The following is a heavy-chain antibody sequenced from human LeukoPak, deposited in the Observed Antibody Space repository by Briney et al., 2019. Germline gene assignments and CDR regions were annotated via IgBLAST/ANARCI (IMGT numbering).Heavy chain of an antibody. CDR2: IWYDGSNK. CDR3: ARDGLATLGELSTWFDP. Sequence: PGGSLRLSCAASGFTFSSYGMHWVRQAPGKGLEWVAVIWYDGSNKYYADSVKGRFTISRDNSKNTLYLQMNSLRAEDTAVYYCARDGLATLGELSTWFDPWGQGTLVTVSS. D-gene: IGHD3-10*01. J-gene: IGHJ5*02. V-gene: IGHV3-33*01. CDR1: GFTFSSYG.